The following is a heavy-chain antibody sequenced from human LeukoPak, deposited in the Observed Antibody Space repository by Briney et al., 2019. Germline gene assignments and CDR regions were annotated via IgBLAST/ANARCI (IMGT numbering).Heavy chain of an antibody. CDR2: IIPIFGTA. J-gene: IGHJ4*02. D-gene: IGHD4-17*01. V-gene: IGHV1-69*13. Sequence: ASVKVSCKASGGTFSSYAISWVRQAPGQGLEWMGGIIPIFGTANYAKKFQGRVTITADESTSTAYMELSGLRSEDTAVYYCAGNSRTTGSFDYWGQGTLVTVSS. CDR1: GGTFSSYA. CDR3: AGNSRTTGSFDY.